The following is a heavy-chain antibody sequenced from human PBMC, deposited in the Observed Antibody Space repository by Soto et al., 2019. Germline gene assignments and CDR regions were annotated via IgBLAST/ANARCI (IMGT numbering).Heavy chain of an antibody. CDR3: TRGPRADSSVTGAH. CDR2: ISDDGTTT. J-gene: IGHJ4*02. V-gene: IGHV3-74*01. CDR1: GFTFSMDW. D-gene: IGHD2-21*02. Sequence: GGSLRRSCVVSGFTFSMDWMHWVRQVPGQSRFLVSRISDDGTTTNYADSVRGRFTISRDNSKNTLYLQMNNLKPDDTAIEYCTRGPRADSSVTGAHWGQGTQVTVSS.